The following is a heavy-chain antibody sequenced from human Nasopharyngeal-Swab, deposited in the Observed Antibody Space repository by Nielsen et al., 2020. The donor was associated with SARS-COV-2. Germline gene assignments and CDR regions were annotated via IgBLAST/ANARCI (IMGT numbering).Heavy chain of an antibody. J-gene: IGHJ4*02. CDR1: GFIFSASA. CDR2: IGDKEHNYAT. Sequence: GESLKISCAASGFIFSASAIHWVRQASGKGLEWVGRIGDKEHNYATTYGASVQGRFTISRDDSKNTAFLQMDSLKTEDTALYYCTTGFYFDYWGQGTLVTVSS. CDR3: TTGFYFDY. V-gene: IGHV3-73*01. D-gene: IGHD1-14*01.